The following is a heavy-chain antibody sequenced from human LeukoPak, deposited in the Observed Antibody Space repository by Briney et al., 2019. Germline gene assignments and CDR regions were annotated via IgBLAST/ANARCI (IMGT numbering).Heavy chain of an antibody. CDR3: AASRWPALPSH. CDR2: IYYSGST. CDR1: GGSISSYY. Sequence: PSETLSLTCTVSGGSISSYYWGWIRQPPGKGLEWIGYIYYSGSTSYNPSLKSRVTISVDTSKNQFSLKLSSVTAADTAVYYCAASRWPALPSHWGQGTPVTVSS. D-gene: IGHD5-24*01. V-gene: IGHV4-59*08. J-gene: IGHJ4*02.